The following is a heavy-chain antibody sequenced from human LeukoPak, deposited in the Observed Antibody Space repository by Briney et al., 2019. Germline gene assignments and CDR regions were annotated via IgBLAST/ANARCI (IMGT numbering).Heavy chain of an antibody. D-gene: IGHD2-2*03. V-gene: IGHV3-21*01. J-gene: IGHJ5*02. CDR2: ITSTSSYI. CDR3: ARDDGGYCSSTSCYLGWFDP. CDR1: GFAFSSYA. Sequence: GGSLRLSCAASGFAFSSYAMNWVRQAPGKGLEWVSSITSTSSYIYYADSVKGRFTISRDNAKNSLYLQMNSLRAEDTAVYYCARDDGGYCSSTSCYLGWFDPWGQGTLVTVSS.